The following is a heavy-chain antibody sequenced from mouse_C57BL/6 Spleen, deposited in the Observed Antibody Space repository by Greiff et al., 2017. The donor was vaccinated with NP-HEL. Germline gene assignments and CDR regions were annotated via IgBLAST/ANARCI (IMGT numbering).Heavy chain of an antibody. D-gene: IGHD2-2*01. CDR2: IYPGSGST. V-gene: IGHV1-55*01. CDR1: GYTFTSYW. CDR3: ARRLRYAMDY. Sequence: VQLHQPGAELVKPGASVKMSCKASGYTFTSYWITWVKQRPGQGLEWIGDIYPGSGSTNYNEKFKSKATLTVDKSSSTAYMQLSSLTSEDAAVYYCARRLRYAMDYWGQGTSVTVSS. J-gene: IGHJ4*01.